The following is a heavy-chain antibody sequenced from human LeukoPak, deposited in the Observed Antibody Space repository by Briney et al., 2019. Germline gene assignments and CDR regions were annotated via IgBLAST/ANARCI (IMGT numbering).Heavy chain of an antibody. CDR1: GDSITSGTYY. J-gene: IGHJ4*02. V-gene: IGHV4-61*02. D-gene: IGHD5-24*01. CDR2: IYTSGST. Sequence: PSETLSLTCTVSGDSITSGTYYWTWIRQPAGKGLEWIGRIYTSGSTNYNPSLKSRVTISLDTSKNHFSLRLSSVTAADTAVYYCARPRDGYNYGGFDYWGQGTLVTVSS. CDR3: ARPRDGYNYGGFDY.